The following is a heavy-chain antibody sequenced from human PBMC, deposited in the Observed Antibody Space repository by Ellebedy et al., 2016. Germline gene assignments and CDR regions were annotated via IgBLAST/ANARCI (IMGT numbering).Heavy chain of an antibody. CDR1: GGSISSSNW. J-gene: IGHJ1*01. Sequence: SETLSLTCAVSGGSISSSNWWSWVRQPPGEGLEWIGEIYHSGSTNYNPSLKSRVTISVDRSKNQFSLKLNSVTAADTAVYYCARSGDGGGIQYFQHWGQGTLVTVSS. V-gene: IGHV4-4*02. D-gene: IGHD2-21*01. CDR2: IYHSGST. CDR3: ARSGDGGGIQYFQH.